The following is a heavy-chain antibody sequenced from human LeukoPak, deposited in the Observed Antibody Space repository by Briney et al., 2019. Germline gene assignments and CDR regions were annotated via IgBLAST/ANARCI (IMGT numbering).Heavy chain of an antibody. V-gene: IGHV3-48*03. J-gene: IGHJ4*02. CDR1: GFTFSSYE. CDR3: ARDRAMGALDY. Sequence: GGSLRLSCAASGFTFSSYEMNWVRQAPGKGLEWVSYISSSGSTIYYADSVKGRFTISRDNAKNSLYLQMNSLRAEDTAVYYCARDRAMGALDYWGQGTPVTVSS. D-gene: IGHD3-16*01. CDR2: ISSSGSTI.